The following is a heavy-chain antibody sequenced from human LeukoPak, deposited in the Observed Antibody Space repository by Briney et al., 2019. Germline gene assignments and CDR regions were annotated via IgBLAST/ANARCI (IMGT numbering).Heavy chain of an antibody. Sequence: SVRVSCKASGGTFSSYAMSWVRQAPGQGLEWMGGIIPIFGTANYAQKFQGRVTITADESTSTAYMELSSLRSEDTAVYYCARGIEATLLYPFDYWGQGTLVTVSS. CDR2: IIPIFGTA. D-gene: IGHD3-3*01. CDR3: ARGIEATLLYPFDY. J-gene: IGHJ4*02. V-gene: IGHV1-69*13. CDR1: GGTFSSYA.